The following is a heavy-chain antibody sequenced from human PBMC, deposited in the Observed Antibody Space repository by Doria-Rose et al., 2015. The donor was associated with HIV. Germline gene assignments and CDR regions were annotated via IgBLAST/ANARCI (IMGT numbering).Heavy chain of an antibody. Sequence: VKKSGESLKISCKGSGYSFTRYWISWVRQVPGKGLEWMGIVYPGDSDTRYSPSFRGQVTISVGKSINTAYLEWNSLKAPDTALYFCARRRGEGNADEFWGQGTLVNVSS. CDR2: VYPGDSDT. CDR3: ARRRGEGNADEF. V-gene: IGHV5-51*01. CDR1: GYSFTRYW. D-gene: IGHD2-21*01. J-gene: IGHJ4*02.